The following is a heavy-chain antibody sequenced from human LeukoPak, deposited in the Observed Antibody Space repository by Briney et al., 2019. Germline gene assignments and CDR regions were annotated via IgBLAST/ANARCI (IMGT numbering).Heavy chain of an antibody. J-gene: IGHJ6*03. CDR2: ISGYNGHA. D-gene: IGHD5-12*01. CDR1: GYTFSLYG. Sequence: ASVKVSCKPSGYTFSLYGINWVRQAPGEGLEWMGWISGYNGHANYAQKFQGRVTLTTDASSNTAYMELRSLRSDDTAVYYCARAWLRRKYYYYMDVWGKGTTVTVSS. V-gene: IGHV1-18*01. CDR3: ARAWLRRKYYYYMDV.